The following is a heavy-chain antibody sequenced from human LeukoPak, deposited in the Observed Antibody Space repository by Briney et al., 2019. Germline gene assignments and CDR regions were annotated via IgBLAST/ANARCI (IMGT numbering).Heavy chain of an antibody. CDR3: ARGLKRFLERFTLIWLDP. J-gene: IGHJ5*02. CDR1: GGFYIGYY. CDR2: INHSGST. Sequence: SSETLSLTCTVYGGFYIGYYRSWTRQPPGMGLEWIGEINHSGSTNYNPSLKSRVTISIDTSKNQFSLKLSSVTAADTAVYYCARGLKRFLERFTLIWLDPCGEGTLVTVSS. D-gene: IGHD3-3*01. V-gene: IGHV4-34*01.